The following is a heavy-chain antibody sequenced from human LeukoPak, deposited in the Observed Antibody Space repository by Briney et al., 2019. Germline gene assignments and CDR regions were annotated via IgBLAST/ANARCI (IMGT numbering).Heavy chain of an antibody. CDR2: INWNGGST. CDR1: GFTFDDYG. D-gene: IGHD3-10*01. Sequence: GGSLRLSCAASGFTFDDYGMSWVRQAPGKGLEWVSGINWNGGSTGYADSVKGRFTISRDNAKNSLYLQMNSLRAEDTALYHCARGDYGSGTTRLDPWGQGTLVTVSS. J-gene: IGHJ5*02. CDR3: ARGDYGSGTTRLDP. V-gene: IGHV3-20*01.